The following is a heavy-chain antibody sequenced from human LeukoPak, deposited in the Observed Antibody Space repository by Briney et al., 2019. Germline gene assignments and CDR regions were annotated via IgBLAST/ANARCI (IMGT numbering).Heavy chain of an antibody. Sequence: GGSLRLSCAAFDYTLRISWMRWVRQAPGKGLEWVGRITTEADGGKTGYAAPVKGRFTISRDNSKNVMYLQMNNLRTEDTAVYYCTAGHYGNIWGQGTLVTVSS. CDR3: TAGHYGNI. J-gene: IGHJ4*02. CDR2: ITTEADGGKT. D-gene: IGHD4-17*01. V-gene: IGHV3-15*01. CDR1: DYTLRISW.